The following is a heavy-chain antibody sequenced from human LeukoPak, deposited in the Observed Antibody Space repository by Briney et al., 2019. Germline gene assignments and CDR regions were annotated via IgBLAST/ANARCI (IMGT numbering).Heavy chain of an antibody. D-gene: IGHD1-26*01. V-gene: IGHV3-9*01. Sequence: GGSLRLSCAASGFTFDDYAMHWVRQAPGKGLEWVSGISWNSGSIGYADSVKGRFTISRDNAKNSLYLQMNSLRAEDTALYYCAKEVGSYSDAFDYWGQGTLVTVSS. CDR2: ISWNSGSI. CDR3: AKEVGSYSDAFDY. CDR1: GFTFDDYA. J-gene: IGHJ4*02.